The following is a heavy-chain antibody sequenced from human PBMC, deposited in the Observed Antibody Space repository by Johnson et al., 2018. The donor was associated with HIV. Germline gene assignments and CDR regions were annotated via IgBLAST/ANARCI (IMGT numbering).Heavy chain of an antibody. CDR3: AREQELIGERALDI. V-gene: IGHV3-20*04. Sequence: VQLVESGGGVVRPGGSLRLSCAASGFTFDDYGMSWVRQAPGKGLEWVSGINWNGGSTTYADSVKGRFTISRDNAKNTLYLQMNSLRVEDTAVYYCAREQELIGERALDIWGQGTMVTVSS. J-gene: IGHJ3*02. CDR2: INWNGGST. CDR1: GFTFDDYG. D-gene: IGHD6-13*01.